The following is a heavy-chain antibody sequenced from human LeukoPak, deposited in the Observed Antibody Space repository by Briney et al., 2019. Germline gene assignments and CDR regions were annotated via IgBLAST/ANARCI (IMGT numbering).Heavy chain of an antibody. CDR3: ASGLEGCSGGSCYLNFDY. CDR2: ISAYNGNT. D-gene: IGHD2-15*01. CDR1: GYTFTSYG. Sequence: RASVKVSCKASGYTFTSYGISWVRPAPGQGLEWMGWISAYNGNTNYAQKLQGRVTMTTDTSTRAAYMELRSLRSDDTAVYYCASGLEGCSGGSCYLNFDYWGQGTLVTVSS. V-gene: IGHV1-18*01. J-gene: IGHJ4*02.